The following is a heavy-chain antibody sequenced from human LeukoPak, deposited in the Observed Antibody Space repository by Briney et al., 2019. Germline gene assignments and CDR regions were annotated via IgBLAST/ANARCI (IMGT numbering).Heavy chain of an antibody. CDR1: GFTLSSYE. CDR3: ARETLDYGDYGRRFDY. D-gene: IGHD4-17*01. V-gene: IGHV3-48*03. Sequence: PGGSLRLSCAASGFTLSSYEMNWVRQAPGKGLEWVSYISSSGSTIYYADSVKGRFTISRDNAKNSLYLQMNSLRAEDTAVYYCARETLDYGDYGRRFDYWGQGTLVTVSS. CDR2: ISSSGSTI. J-gene: IGHJ4*02.